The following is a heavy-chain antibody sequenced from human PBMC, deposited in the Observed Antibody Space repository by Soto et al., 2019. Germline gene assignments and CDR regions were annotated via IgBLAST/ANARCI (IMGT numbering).Heavy chain of an antibody. CDR2: IWYDGSHE. CDR1: GFSFSSYG. D-gene: IGHD2-21*01. CDR3: AKDRGGGAVVPDY. Sequence: QVHLVESGGGVVQPGRSLRLSCAASGFSFSSYGIHWVRQAPGKGLEWVAVIWYDGSHEYYADSVKGRFSISRDNSKRTVYPQMNGLRAEDTAVYYCAKDRGGGAVVPDYWGQGTLVTVSS. V-gene: IGHV3-33*06. J-gene: IGHJ4*02.